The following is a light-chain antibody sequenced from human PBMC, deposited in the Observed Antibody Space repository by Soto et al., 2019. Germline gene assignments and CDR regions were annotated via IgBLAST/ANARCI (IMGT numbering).Light chain of an antibody. J-gene: IGLJ2*01. Sequence: QSVLTQPPSVSGAPGQRVTISCTGSSSNIGAGYDVHWYRQLPGTAPKLLIYGNSNRPSGVPDRFSGSKSGTSASLAITGLQAGDEADYYCQSYDSSLSGVVFGGGTKLTVL. V-gene: IGLV1-40*01. CDR3: QSYDSSLSGVV. CDR1: SSNIGAGYD. CDR2: GNS.